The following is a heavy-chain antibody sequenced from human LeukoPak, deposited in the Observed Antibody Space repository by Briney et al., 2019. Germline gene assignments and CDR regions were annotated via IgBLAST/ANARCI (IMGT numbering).Heavy chain of an antibody. CDR1: GASINGYF. J-gene: IGHJ3*01. V-gene: IGHV4-59*01. CDR3: ARDRRGSYYTFDL. CDR2: VSHTGAT. Sequence: SETLPLTCSVSGASINGYFWNWVRQTPEKGLEWIGYVSHTGATTSNPTLKSRVSISIDTSKSQISLSMTSMTAADSALYYCARDRRGSYYTFDLWGPGTIVSVS. D-gene: IGHD1-26*01.